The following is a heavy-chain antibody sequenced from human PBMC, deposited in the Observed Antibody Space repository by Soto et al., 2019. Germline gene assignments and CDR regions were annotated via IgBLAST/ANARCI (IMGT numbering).Heavy chain of an antibody. CDR3: ARDGTAAAGTIDP. Sequence: QLQLQESGSGLVKPSQTLSLTCAVSGGSISSGGYSWSWIRQPPGKGLEWIGYIYHSGSTYYNPSLKSRVTISGDRSKNQFSLKLSSVTAADTAVYYCARDGTAAAGTIDPWGQGTLVTVSS. V-gene: IGHV4-30-2*01. D-gene: IGHD6-13*01. CDR2: IYHSGST. J-gene: IGHJ5*02. CDR1: GGSISSGGYS.